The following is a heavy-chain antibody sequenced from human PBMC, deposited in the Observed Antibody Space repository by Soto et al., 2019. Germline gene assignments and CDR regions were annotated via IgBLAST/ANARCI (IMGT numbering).Heavy chain of an antibody. CDR1: GYTFTSYD. D-gene: IGHD3-22*01. V-gene: IGHV1-8*01. Sequence: QVQLVQSGAEVKKPGASVKVSCKASGYTFTSYDINWVRQATGQGLEWMGWMNPNSGNTGYAQKFQGRVTMTTDTSTSTAYMELRSLRSDDTAVYYCARGRTPSSGYSPFDLWGRGTLVTVSS. CDR2: MNPNSGNT. J-gene: IGHJ2*01. CDR3: ARGRTPSSGYSPFDL.